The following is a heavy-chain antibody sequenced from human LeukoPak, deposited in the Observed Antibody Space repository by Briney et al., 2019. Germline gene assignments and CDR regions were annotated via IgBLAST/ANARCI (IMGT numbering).Heavy chain of an antibody. D-gene: IGHD6-13*01. V-gene: IGHV4-34*01. CDR1: GGSFSGYY. Sequence: PSETLSLTCGVDGGSFSGYYWNWIRQPPGKGLEWIGEINHSGSTTYNPSLKRRVTISVDTSQNQFSVRLSSVTAADTAVYYCARGRYLTTGGGAAAGFLDYWGQGTLVTVSS. J-gene: IGHJ4*02. CDR2: INHSGST. CDR3: ARGRYLTTGGGAAAGFLDY.